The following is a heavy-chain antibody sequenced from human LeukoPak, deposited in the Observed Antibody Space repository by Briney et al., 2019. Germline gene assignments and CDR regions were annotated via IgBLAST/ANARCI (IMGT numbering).Heavy chain of an antibody. V-gene: IGHV1-18*04. CDR1: GYTFTGYY. D-gene: IGHD3-16*02. J-gene: IGHJ4*02. Sequence: ASVKVSCKASGYTFTGYYMHWVRQAPGQGLEWMGWINPNNGNTNYAQKLQGRVTMTTDTSTSTAYMELRSLRSDDTAVYYCARSLRVITFGGVIVPTGYWGQGTLVTVSS. CDR3: ARSLRVITFGGVIVPTGY. CDR2: INPNNGNT.